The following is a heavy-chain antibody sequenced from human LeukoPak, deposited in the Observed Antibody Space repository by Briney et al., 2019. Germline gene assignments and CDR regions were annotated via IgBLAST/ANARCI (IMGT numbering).Heavy chain of an antibody. CDR1: GDSISGSNYH. CDR3: AREPDA. V-gene: IGHV4-39*07. J-gene: IGHJ5*02. CDR2: VHHTGRA. Sequence: SETLSLTCTVSGDSISGSNYHWGWIRQPPGKGLEWLGTVHHTGRAFYNPSLRGRTTVSVDTSKNEFSLKLTSVTAADTAVYYCAREPDAWGQGILV.